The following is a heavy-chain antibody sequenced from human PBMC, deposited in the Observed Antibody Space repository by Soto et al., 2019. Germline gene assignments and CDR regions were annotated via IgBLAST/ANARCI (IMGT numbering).Heavy chain of an antibody. D-gene: IGHD5-18*01. J-gene: IGHJ4*02. Sequence: QVQLVQSGAEVKKPGASVKVSCKASGYTFTSYYMHWVRQAPGQGLEWMGIINPSGGSTSYAQKFQGRVTMTRVTSTSTVYMELSSLRSEDTAVYYCARDLFGYSYGTGWGYWGQGTLVTVSS. V-gene: IGHV1-46*01. CDR1: GYTFTSYY. CDR3: ARDLFGYSYGTGWGY. CDR2: INPSGGST.